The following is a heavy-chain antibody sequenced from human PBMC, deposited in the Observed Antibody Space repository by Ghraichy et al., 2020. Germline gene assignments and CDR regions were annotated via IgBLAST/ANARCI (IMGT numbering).Heavy chain of an antibody. CDR1: GFTVSSNY. D-gene: IGHD6-19*01. CDR2: IYSGGST. CDR3: ARAREQWTLYYFDY. J-gene: IGHJ4*02. Sequence: GGSLRLSCAASGFTVSSNYMSWVRQAPGKGLEWVSVIYSGGSTYYADSVKGRFTISRDNSKNTLYLQMNSLRAEDTAVYYCARAREQWTLYYFDYWGQGTLVTVSS. V-gene: IGHV3-53*01.